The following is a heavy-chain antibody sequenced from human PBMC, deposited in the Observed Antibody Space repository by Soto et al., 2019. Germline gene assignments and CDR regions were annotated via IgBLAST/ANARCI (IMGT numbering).Heavy chain of an antibody. CDR2: IYYSGST. J-gene: IGHJ4*02. V-gene: IGHV4-59*01. D-gene: IGHD6-13*01. CDR3: AREQQLVLDY. Sequence: SETLSLTCTVSGGSISSYYWSWIRQPPGKGLEWIGYIYYSGSTNYNPSLKSRVTISVDTSKNQFSLKLSSVTAADTAVYYCAREQQLVLDYWGQGTLVTVSS. CDR1: GGSISSYY.